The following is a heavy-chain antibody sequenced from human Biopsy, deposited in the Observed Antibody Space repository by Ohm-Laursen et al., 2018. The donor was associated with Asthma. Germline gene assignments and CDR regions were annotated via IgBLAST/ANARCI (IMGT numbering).Heavy chain of an antibody. V-gene: IGHV1-3*01. J-gene: IGHJ6*02. D-gene: IGHD3-9*01. CDR2: INAGNGNT. CDR3: ARTYYDFLTGQVNDAFAR. CDR1: GYTFIHYA. Sequence: ASVKVSCKASGYTFIHYAIHWVRQAPGQRLEWMGWINAGNGNTKYSQKFQGRVTITRDTSASTAYMDLRSLRSEDTAMYYCARTYYDFLTGQVNDAFARRGQGTTVTVSS.